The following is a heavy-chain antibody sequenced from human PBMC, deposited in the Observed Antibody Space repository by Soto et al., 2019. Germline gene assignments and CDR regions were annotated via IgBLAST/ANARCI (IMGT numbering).Heavy chain of an antibody. Sequence: ESGGGVVQPGRSLRLSCAASGFMFSSYAMHWVRQAPGKGLEWVAVKTYDGSNKYYADSVKGRFTISRDNSKNTLYLQMNSRRAEDTAVYYCARAGGLLVDYWGQGTLVTVSS. CDR1: GFMFSSYA. CDR3: ARAGGLLVDY. D-gene: IGHD1-26*01. J-gene: IGHJ4*02. V-gene: IGHV3-30-3*01. CDR2: KTYDGSNK.